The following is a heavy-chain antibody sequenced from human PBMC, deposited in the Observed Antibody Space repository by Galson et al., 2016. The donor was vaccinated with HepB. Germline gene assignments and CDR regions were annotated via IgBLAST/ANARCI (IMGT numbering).Heavy chain of an antibody. J-gene: IGHJ4*02. CDR1: GDTFSSYA. V-gene: IGHV1-69*13. D-gene: IGHD3-22*01. CDR2: IIPMFGTA. CDR3: AKEGDYFDSSGFDY. Sequence: SVKVSCKASGDTFSSYAINWVRQAPGQGLEWMGGIIPMFGTANYAQKFQGRVTISADESTNTAYMKLSSLRSDDTAVYYCAKEGDYFDSSGFDYWGQGTPVTVSS.